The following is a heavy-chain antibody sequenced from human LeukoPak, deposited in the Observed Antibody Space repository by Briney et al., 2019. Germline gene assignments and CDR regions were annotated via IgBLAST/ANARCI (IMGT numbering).Heavy chain of an antibody. CDR3: ARTTTTFDD. CDR2: VSDTGRT. D-gene: IGHD4-11*01. Sequence: SETXSXTCTXSGGSINNYWSWIRQPPGKGLEWIGYVSDTGRTNYNPALQSGVTISVDTSKNQFYLKLTSVTAADTAVYYCARTTTTFDDWGHGTLVTVSS. J-gene: IGHJ4*01. V-gene: IGHV4-59*01. CDR1: GGSINNY.